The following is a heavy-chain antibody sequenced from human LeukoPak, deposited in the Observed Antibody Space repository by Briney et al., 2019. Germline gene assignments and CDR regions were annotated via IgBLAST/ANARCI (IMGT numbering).Heavy chain of an antibody. CDR2: VPDDGSHK. J-gene: IGHJ6*02. CDR1: GFTISNCG. D-gene: IGHD6-13*01. CDR3: AKYSSSSNYYYGMDV. Sequence: GESLSLSCAASGFTISNCGMHWGRQAPGKGLGWVAVVPDDGSHKQYADSVKGRFTVSRDNSEKTLYLQMNSLRAEDTAVYYCAKYSSSSNYYYGMDVWGQGTTVSVSS. V-gene: IGHV3-30*18.